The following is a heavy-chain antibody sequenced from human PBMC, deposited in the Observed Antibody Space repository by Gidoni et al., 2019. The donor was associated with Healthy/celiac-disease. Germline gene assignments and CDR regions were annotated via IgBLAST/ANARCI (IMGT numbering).Heavy chain of an antibody. J-gene: IGHJ4*02. D-gene: IGHD3-10*01. CDR3: AKGHLLWFGEEGYYFDY. Sequence: EVQLLETGGGLVQPGGSLRLSCAASGFTFSSHAMSWVRQAPGKGLEWVSAISGSGGSTYYADSVKGRFTISRDNSKNTLYLQMNSLRAEDTAVYYCAKGHLLWFGEEGYYFDYWGQGTLVTVSS. CDR1: GFTFSSHA. CDR2: ISGSGGST. V-gene: IGHV3-23*01.